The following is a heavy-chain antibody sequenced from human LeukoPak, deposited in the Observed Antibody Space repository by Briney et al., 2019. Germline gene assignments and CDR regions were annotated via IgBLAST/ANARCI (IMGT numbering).Heavy chain of an antibody. J-gene: IGHJ4*02. CDR2: ISSSSSYI. CDR3: ARETSDLRHFDS. Sequence: GGSLRLSCAASGFTFSSYSMNWVRQAPGKGLEWVSSISSSSSYIYYADSVKGRFTISRDNAKNSLYLQMNSLRAEDTAVYYCARETSDLRHFDSWGQGTLVTVSS. V-gene: IGHV3-21*01. CDR1: GFTFSSYS.